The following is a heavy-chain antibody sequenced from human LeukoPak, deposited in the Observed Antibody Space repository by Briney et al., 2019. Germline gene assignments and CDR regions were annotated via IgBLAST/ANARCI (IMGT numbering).Heavy chain of an antibody. CDR2: IYPRDGST. Sequence: GASVKVSCKASGYSFTSNYIHWVRQAPGQGLKWMGMIYPRDGSTSYAQKFQGRVTVTRDTSTSTVHMELSGLRSEDTAVYYCARDQEAFDYWGQGTLVTVSS. CDR3: ARDQEAFDY. J-gene: IGHJ4*02. CDR1: GYSFTSNY. V-gene: IGHV1-46*01.